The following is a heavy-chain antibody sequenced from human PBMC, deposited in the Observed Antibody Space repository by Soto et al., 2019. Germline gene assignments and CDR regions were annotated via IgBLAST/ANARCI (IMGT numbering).Heavy chain of an antibody. J-gene: IGHJ4*02. V-gene: IGHV1-69*13. CDR3: ARDGYCSGGSCYGY. D-gene: IGHD2-15*01. CDR1: GGTFSSDA. Sequence: RASVKVSCKASGGTFSSDAISWVRQAPGQGLEWMGGIIPIFGTANYAQKFQGRVTITADESTSTAYMELSSLRSEDTAVYYCARDGYCSGGSCYGYWGQGTLVTVSS. CDR2: IIPIFGTA.